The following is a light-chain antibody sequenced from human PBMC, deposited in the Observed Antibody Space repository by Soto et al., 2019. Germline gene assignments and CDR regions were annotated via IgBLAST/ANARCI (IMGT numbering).Light chain of an antibody. Sequence: DIPMTQSPSSLSASVGDRVTISCRPSQGIGTFLAWYQQNPGKVPKLLIYGSSTLHSGVPSRFSGSGSGTDFTLTISSLQPEDVATYYCQKYDSDPRTFGQGTKVEIK. CDR2: GSS. CDR3: QKYDSDPRT. J-gene: IGKJ1*01. CDR1: QGIGTF. V-gene: IGKV1-27*01.